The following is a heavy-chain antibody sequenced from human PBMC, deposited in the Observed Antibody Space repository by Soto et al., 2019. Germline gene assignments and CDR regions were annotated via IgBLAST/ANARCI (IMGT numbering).Heavy chain of an antibody. CDR1: GCTFSSYA. CDR2: ISGNGGDK. CDR3: AKGFYY. V-gene: IGHV3-23*01. Sequence: EVQLLESGGGLVQPGGSLRLSCAASGCTFSSYALNWVRQAPGKGPEWVSAISGNGGDKNYTDSVKGRFTISRDNSKTSLYLQMNRLRAEDTAVYYCAKGFYYWGQGTLVTVSS. J-gene: IGHJ4*02.